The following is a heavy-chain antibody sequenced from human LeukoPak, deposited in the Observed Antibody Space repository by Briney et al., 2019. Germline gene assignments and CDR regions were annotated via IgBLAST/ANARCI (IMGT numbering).Heavy chain of an antibody. CDR2: ISGSGGST. CDR3: ARDIDYGGNSVVLDY. Sequence: GGSLRLSCAASGFTFSSYAMSWVRQAPGKGLEWVSAISGSGGSTYYADSVKGRFTISRDNSKNTLYLQMNSLRAEDTAVYYCARDIDYGGNSVVLDYWGQGTLVTVSS. D-gene: IGHD4-23*01. J-gene: IGHJ4*02. CDR1: GFTFSSYA. V-gene: IGHV3-23*01.